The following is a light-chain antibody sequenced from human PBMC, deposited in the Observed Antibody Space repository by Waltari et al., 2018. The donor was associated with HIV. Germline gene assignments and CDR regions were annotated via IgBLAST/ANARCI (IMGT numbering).Light chain of an antibody. CDR2: NDN. V-gene: IGLV1-44*01. CDR3: AAWDDRLDGQGV. J-gene: IGLJ3*02. CDR1: RSNIGTNT. Sequence: QSVLTQPPSASGTPGQRVTISCSGTRSNIGTNTVNWYQIIPGTAPKLLIYNDNHRPSGVPDRFPGSRAGTSASLAINGLQSDDEADYYCAAWDDRLDGQGVFGGGTTLTVL.